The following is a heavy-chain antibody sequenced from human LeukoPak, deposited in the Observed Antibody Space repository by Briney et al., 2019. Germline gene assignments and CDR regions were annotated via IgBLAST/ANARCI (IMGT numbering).Heavy chain of an antibody. J-gene: IGHJ4*02. Sequence: GGSLRLSCAPSGFIFSDYWFHWVRQTPGQGLVWVAAINRDGTGTSHADSVRGRFTVSRDNAKNTLYLQLNSLRADDTAVYYCARGLSYAVAYGDYWDQGTLVTVSS. CDR2: INRDGTGT. V-gene: IGHV3-74*01. CDR3: ARGLSYAVAYGDY. D-gene: IGHD6-19*01. CDR1: GFIFSDYW.